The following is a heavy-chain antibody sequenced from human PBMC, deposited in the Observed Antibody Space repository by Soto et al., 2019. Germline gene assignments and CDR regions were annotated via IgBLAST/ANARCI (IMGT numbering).Heavy chain of an antibody. CDR3: ARSDYCGRDCDAFLDY. D-gene: IGHD2-21*02. CDR2: LIPILGTA. V-gene: IGHV1-69*05. Sequence: QVQLVQSGAEVKQPGSSVRVSCKTSGGTFRSYAFSWVRQAPGQGLEWMGGLIPILGTANYAQKLQGRLAIIXXVXTXXAYLELRSLRSEDTSVYYCARSDYCGRDCDAFLDYWGQGTLVTVPS. CDR1: GGTFRSYA. J-gene: IGHJ4*02.